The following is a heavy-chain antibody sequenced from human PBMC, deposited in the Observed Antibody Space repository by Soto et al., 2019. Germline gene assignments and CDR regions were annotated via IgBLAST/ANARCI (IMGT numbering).Heavy chain of an antibody. CDR3: ARQPTMADHYYYYYGMDV. J-gene: IGHJ6*02. CDR1: GYSFTSYW. D-gene: IGHD6-19*01. V-gene: IGHV5-51*01. CDR2: IYPGDSDT. Sequence: GESLKISCKGSGYSFTSYWIGWVRQMPGKGLEWMGIIYPGDSDTRYSPSFQGQVTISADKSISTAYLQWSSLKASDTAMYYCARQPTMADHYYYYYGMDVWGQGTTVTVSS.